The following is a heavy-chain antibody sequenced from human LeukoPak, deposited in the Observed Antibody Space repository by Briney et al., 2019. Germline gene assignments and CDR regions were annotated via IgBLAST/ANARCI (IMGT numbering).Heavy chain of an antibody. CDR2: ISAGGSST. J-gene: IGHJ4*02. CDR3: AKVAGSSAYYPEY. V-gene: IGHV3-23*01. Sequence: GGSLRLSCVASGFTFSSYAMSGVRQAPGKGLEWVSAISAGGSSTYSADSVKGRFTISRDNSKNTLYMQMNSQRAEDTAVYYCAKVAGSSAYYPEYWGQGTLVTVSS. D-gene: IGHD3-22*01. CDR1: GFTFSSYA.